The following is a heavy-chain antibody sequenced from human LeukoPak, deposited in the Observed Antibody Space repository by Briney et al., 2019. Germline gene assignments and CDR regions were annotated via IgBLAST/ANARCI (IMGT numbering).Heavy chain of an antibody. Sequence: SETLCLTCAVSGGSFSSYYWSWIRQPPGKGLEWIGHILYSGSTNYTPYLMCRVSISVDTSKNQYSLKLSFVTAADTAVYYCARHIMTYYYDSSGTCDYWGQGTLLSVSS. CDR1: GGSFSSYY. V-gene: IGHV4-59*08. J-gene: IGHJ4*02. CDR2: ILYSGST. CDR3: ARHIMTYYYDSSGTCDY. D-gene: IGHD3-22*01.